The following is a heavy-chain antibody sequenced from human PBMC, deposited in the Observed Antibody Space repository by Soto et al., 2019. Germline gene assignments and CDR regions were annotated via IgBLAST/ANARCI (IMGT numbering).Heavy chain of an antibody. V-gene: IGHV1-2*04. J-gene: IGHJ6*03. CDR3: ARWQVRGVTYYYYYYVEV. D-gene: IGHD3-10*01. CDR2: INPNSGGT. CDR1: GYTFTGYY. Sequence: ASVKVSCKASGYTFTGYYMHWVRQAPGQGLEWMGWINPNSGGTNYAQKFQGWVTMTRDTSISTAYMELSRLRSDDTAVYYCARWQVRGVTYYYYYYVEVWGKGTTVTVSS.